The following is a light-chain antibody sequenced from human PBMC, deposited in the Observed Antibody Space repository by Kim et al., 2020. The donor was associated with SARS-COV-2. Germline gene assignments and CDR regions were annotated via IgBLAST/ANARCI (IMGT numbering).Light chain of an antibody. V-gene: IGLV2-23*02. Sequence: QSVLTQPASVSGSPGQSITISCTGTSSDVGGYNLVSWYQQHPGKAPKLMISEVSKRPSGVSNRFSGSKSVNTASLTISGLQTEDEADYYCWSYAGTSNWVFGGGTKVTVL. CDR2: EVS. CDR1: SSDVGGYNL. J-gene: IGLJ3*02. CDR3: WSYAGTSNWV.